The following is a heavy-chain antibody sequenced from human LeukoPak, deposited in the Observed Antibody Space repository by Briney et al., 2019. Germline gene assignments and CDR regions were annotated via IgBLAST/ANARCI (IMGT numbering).Heavy chain of an antibody. Sequence: ASVKFSCKASGYTFTGYYMHWVRQAPGQGLEWMGWINPNSVGTNYAQKFQGRVTMTRDTSISTAYMELSRLRSDDTAVYYCARLINAFYYHIFPWGFDIWGQGTMVTVSS. D-gene: IGHD3-9*01. CDR3: ARLINAFYYHIFPWGFDI. V-gene: IGHV1-2*02. CDR1: GYTFTGYY. J-gene: IGHJ3*02. CDR2: INPNSVGT.